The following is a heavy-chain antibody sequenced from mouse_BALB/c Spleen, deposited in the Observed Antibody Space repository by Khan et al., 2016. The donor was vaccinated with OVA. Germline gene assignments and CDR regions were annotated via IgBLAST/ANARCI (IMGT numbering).Heavy chain of an antibody. CDR1: GYSITSNYA. CDR3: ARGNYYGYAMDY. V-gene: IGHV3-2*02. D-gene: IGHD1-1*01. CDR2: ISYSGST. Sequence: EVQLQESGPGLVKPSQSLSLTCTVTGYSITSNYAWNWIRQFPENKLEWMGYISYSGSTNSNPSLKSRISITRDTSKNQFFLQLNSVTTEDTATYYCARGNYYGYAMDYWGQGTSITVSS. J-gene: IGHJ4*01.